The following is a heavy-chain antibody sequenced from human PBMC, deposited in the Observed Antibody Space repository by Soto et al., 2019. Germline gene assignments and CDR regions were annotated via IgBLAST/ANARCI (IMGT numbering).Heavy chain of an antibody. CDR1: GFTFSNAW. D-gene: IGHD3-9*01. CDR3: TTVVLRYFDWLFPHDAFDI. Sequence: GSLRLSCAASGFTFSNAWMSWVRQAPGKGLEWVGRIKSKTDGGTTDYAAPVKGRFTISRDDSKNTLYLQMNSLKTEDTAVYYCTTVVLRYFDWLFPHDAFDIWGQGTMVTVSS. CDR2: IKSKTDGGTT. J-gene: IGHJ3*02. V-gene: IGHV3-15*01.